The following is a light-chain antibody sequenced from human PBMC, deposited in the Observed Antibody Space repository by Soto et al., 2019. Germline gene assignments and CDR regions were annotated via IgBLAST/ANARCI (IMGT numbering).Light chain of an antibody. J-gene: IGKJ1*01. Sequence: DIQLTQSPSSVSASVGDRVTITCRAGQDIGSWLTWYQHKPGKAPKLLIATASSLQSGVPSRFSGSGSGTEFTLTISSLQPDDFATYYCQQYNSYSPKWTFGQGTKVDNK. CDR1: QDIGSW. CDR2: TAS. V-gene: IGKV1D-16*01. CDR3: QQYNSYSPKWT.